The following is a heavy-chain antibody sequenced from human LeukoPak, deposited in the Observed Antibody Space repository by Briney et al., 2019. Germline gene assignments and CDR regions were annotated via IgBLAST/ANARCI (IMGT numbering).Heavy chain of an antibody. V-gene: IGHV3-23*01. CDR3: AKNQGQWLVPVDY. J-gene: IGHJ4*02. CDR2: MSGSGGCT. Sequence: GRSLRLSCAASGFTFSNYAMSWVRQAPGKGLEWDTRMSGSGGCTYYADSVKGRFTISRDNSKNTIYLQMNNLRAEDTALYYCAKNQGQWLVPVDYWGQGTLVTVSS. D-gene: IGHD6-19*01. CDR1: GFTFSNYA.